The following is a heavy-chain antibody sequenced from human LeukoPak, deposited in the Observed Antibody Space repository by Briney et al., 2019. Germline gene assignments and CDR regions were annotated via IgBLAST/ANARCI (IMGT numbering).Heavy chain of an antibody. V-gene: IGHV4-4*07. D-gene: IGHD2-2*01. CDR1: GGSVSSYY. J-gene: IGHJ6*03. CDR2: IYTSGST. CDR3: ARLGVVVPAVNPYYYYYMDV. Sequence: SETLSLTCTVSGGSVSSYYWSWIRQPAGKGLEWIGRIYTSGSTNYNPSLKSRVTMSVDTSKNQFSLKLSSVTAADTAVYYCARLGVVVPAVNPYYYYYMDVWGKGTTVTVSS.